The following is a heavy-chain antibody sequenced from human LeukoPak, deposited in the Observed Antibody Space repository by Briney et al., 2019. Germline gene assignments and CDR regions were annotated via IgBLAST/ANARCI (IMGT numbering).Heavy chain of an antibody. J-gene: IGHJ4*02. V-gene: IGHV3-23*01. CDR1: GFTFSSYV. CDR2: VSDSGGST. Sequence: GGSLRLSCAASGFTFSSYVMHWVRQAPGKGLEWVSAVSDSGGSTFYADSVKGRFTISRDNSKNTLYLQMNSLRAEDTAVYYCARDAVYSSSWQYYWGQGTLVTVSS. CDR3: ARDAVYSSSWQYY. D-gene: IGHD6-13*01.